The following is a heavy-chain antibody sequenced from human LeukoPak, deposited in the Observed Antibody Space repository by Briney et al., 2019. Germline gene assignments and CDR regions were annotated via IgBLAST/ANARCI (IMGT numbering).Heavy chain of an antibody. CDR2: IYHRGST. V-gene: IGHV4-39*01. CDR1: GGSISSSSYY. D-gene: IGHD6-13*01. CDR3: ARHQNIAAAGVYAFDI. Sequence: SETLSLTCTVSGGSISSSSYYWGWIRQPPGKGLEWIGSIYHRGSTYYNPSLKSRVTMSVDKSKTQLSLKLTSVTAADTAVCYCARHQNIAAAGVYAFDIWGQGTMVTVSS. J-gene: IGHJ3*02.